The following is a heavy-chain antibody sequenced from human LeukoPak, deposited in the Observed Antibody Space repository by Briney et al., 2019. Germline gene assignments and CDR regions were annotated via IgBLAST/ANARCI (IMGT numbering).Heavy chain of an antibody. CDR2: IYSGGST. V-gene: IGHV3-66*04. J-gene: IGHJ4*02. CDR3: ARHSSRIYYFDY. CDR1: GXTVSSNY. D-gene: IGHD2-2*01. Sequence: GGSLRLSCAASGXTVSSNYMSWVRQAPGKGLEWVSVIYSGGSTYYADSVKGRFTISRDNSKNTLYLQMNSLRAEDTAVYYCARHSSRIYYFDYWGQGTLVTVSS.